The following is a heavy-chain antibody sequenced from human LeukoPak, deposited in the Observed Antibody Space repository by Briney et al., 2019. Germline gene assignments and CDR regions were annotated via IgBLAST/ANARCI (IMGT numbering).Heavy chain of an antibody. CDR2: IKSKTDGGTT. Sequence: PGGSLRLSCAASGFTFSNAWMSWVRQAPGKGLEWVGRIKSKTDGGTTDYAAPVKGRFTISRDDSKNALYLQMNSLKTEDTAVYYCTTPSDFEYSSSSDGSDYWGQGTLVTVSS. J-gene: IGHJ4*02. CDR1: GFTFSNAW. V-gene: IGHV3-15*01. D-gene: IGHD6-6*01. CDR3: TTPSDFEYSSSSDGSDY.